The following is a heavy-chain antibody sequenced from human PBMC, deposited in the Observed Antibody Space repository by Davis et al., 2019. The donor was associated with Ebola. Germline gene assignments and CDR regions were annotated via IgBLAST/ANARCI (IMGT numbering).Heavy chain of an antibody. CDR1: GYTFTSFD. CDR3: ARGPLGYCSSTSCPSFDY. CDR2: MNPHSGNT. D-gene: IGHD2-2*01. J-gene: IGHJ4*02. V-gene: IGHV1-8*01. Sequence: ASVKVSCKASGYTFTSFDINWVRQATGQGLEWMGWMNPHSGNTGYAQKFQGRVTMTRDTSTSTVYMELSSLRSEDTAVYYCARGPLGYCSSTSCPSFDYWGQGTLVTVSS.